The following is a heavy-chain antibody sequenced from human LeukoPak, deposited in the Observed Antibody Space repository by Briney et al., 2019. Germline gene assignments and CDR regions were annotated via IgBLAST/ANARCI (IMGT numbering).Heavy chain of an antibody. CDR2: IYYGGST. CDR3: ARDYCSGGSCWMSDY. CDR1: GGSVSSGSYY. J-gene: IGHJ4*02. D-gene: IGHD2-15*01. V-gene: IGHV4-61*01. Sequence: SETLSLTCTVSGGSVSSGSYYWSWLRQPPGKGLEWIGYIYYGGSTNYNPSLKSRVTISVDTSKNQFSLKLSSVTAADTAVYYCARDYCSGGSCWMSDYWGQGTLVTVSS.